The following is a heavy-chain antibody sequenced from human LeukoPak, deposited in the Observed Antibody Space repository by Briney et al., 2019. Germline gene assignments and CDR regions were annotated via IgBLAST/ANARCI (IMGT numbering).Heavy chain of an antibody. Sequence: GGSLRLSCAASGFTVSSNYMSWVRQAPGKGLEWVSVIYSGGSTYYADSVKGRFTISRDNSKNTLYLQMNSLRAEDTAVYYCAREMATIRYFDYWRQGTLVTVPS. CDR2: IYSGGST. V-gene: IGHV3-53*01. D-gene: IGHD5-24*01. CDR1: GFTVSSNY. J-gene: IGHJ4*02. CDR3: AREMATIRYFDY.